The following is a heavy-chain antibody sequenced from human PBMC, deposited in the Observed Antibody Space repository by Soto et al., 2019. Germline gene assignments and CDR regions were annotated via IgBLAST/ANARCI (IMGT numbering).Heavy chain of an antibody. CDR1: GGSFSGYY. V-gene: IGHV4-34*01. CDR3: AREGNLGRWIQPLDS. D-gene: IGHD2-2*03. Sequence: PSETLSLTCAVYGGSFSGYYWSWIRQPPGKGLEWIGEISHSGSTNYNPSLKSRVTISVDTSKNQFSLKVSSVTAADTAVYFCAREGNLGRWIQPLDSWGQGTLVTVSS. J-gene: IGHJ4*02. CDR2: ISHSGST.